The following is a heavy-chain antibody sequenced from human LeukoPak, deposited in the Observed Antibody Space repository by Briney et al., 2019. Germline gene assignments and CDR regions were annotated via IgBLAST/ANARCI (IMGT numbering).Heavy chain of an antibody. CDR1: VFTVSSNY. J-gene: IGHJ6*03. CDR2: IYSGGST. Sequence: GGSLRLSCAASVFTVSSNYMSWVRQAPRKGLEWVSVIYSGGSTYYADSVKGRFTISRDNSKNTLYLQMNSLRAEDTAVYYCARVLLWFGDPRYMDVWGKGTTVTVSS. D-gene: IGHD3-10*01. CDR3: ARVLLWFGDPRYMDV. V-gene: IGHV3-53*01.